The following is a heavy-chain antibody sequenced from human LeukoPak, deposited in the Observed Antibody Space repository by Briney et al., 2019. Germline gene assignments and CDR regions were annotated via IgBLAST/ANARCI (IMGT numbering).Heavy chain of an antibody. Sequence: ASVKVSCKASGYTFTDYYIHWVRQAPGQGLEWIGWITPRSGGTTYAQRFQGRVTMTRDTSISIVYMELSRLRTDDTAVYYCARGTAPVLQYLDWFYMDVWGEGTQVTFSS. CDR1: GYTFTDYY. D-gene: IGHD3-9*01. CDR3: ARGTAPVLQYLDWFYMDV. V-gene: IGHV1-2*02. CDR2: ITPRSGGT. J-gene: IGHJ6*03.